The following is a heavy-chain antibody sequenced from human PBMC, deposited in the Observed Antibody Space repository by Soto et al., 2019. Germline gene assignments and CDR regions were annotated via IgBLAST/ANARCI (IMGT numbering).Heavy chain of an antibody. D-gene: IGHD3-22*01. J-gene: IGHJ3*02. CDR1: GFTFSDHY. CDR3: TRTLGYDSSGHYIDAFDI. CDR2: TRRKLVIHTT. V-gene: IGHV3-72*01. Sequence: PGGSLRLSGAASGFTFSDHYMDWVRQAPWKGLEWVGRTRRKLVIHTTEYAASVQGRFTISRDDSKNSMYLQMNGLEPEDTALYLCTRTLGYDSSGHYIDAFDICGQGAMVSGS.